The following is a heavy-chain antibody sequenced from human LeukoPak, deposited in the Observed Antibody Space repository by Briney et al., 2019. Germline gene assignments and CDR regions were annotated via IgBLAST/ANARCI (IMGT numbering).Heavy chain of an antibody. CDR3: ARDGGCELGAFDI. J-gene: IGHJ3*02. Sequence: TGGSLRLSCAASGFTFSSYSMNWVRQAPGKGLEWASYISSSSSTIYYADSVKGRFTISRDNAKNSLYLQMNSLRAEDTAVYYCARDGGCELGAFDIWGQGTMVTVSS. CDR1: GFTFSSYS. CDR2: ISSSSSTI. V-gene: IGHV3-48*01. D-gene: IGHD1-26*01.